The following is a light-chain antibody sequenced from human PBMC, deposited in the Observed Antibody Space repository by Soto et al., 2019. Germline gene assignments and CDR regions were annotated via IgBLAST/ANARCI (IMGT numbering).Light chain of an antibody. CDR1: QALGNN. J-gene: IGKJ2*01. V-gene: IGKV3-15*01. Sequence: EIVMMQSPATLSVSPRERATLSCRASQALGNNLPWYQLKPGQAPRLLIYGASTRATGVPVRFSGSGSETEFTLSISSLQSDDLAVYYCQQYTNWPYTFGQGTKLEIK. CDR2: GAS. CDR3: QQYTNWPYT.